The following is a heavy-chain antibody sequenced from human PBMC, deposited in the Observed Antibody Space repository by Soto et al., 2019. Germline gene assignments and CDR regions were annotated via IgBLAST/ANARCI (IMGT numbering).Heavy chain of an antibody. CDR1: GGSISSPSYY. D-gene: IGHD3-10*01. V-gene: IGHV4-39*01. CDR2: IYYSGNT. Sequence: PSETLSLTCSVSGGSISSPSYYWGWTRQPPGKGLEWIGSIYYSGNTYYNPSLKSRVTIFVDTSRNQFSLKVNSVTAADTAVYFCARRPGIPTVRRVYWGQGTLVNVST. CDR3: ARRPGIPTVRRVY. J-gene: IGHJ4*02.